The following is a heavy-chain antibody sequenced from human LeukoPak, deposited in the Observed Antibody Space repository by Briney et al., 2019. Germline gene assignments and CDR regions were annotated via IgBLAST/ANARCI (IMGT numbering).Heavy chain of an antibody. CDR2: ILLDGSKE. D-gene: IGHD6-6*01. V-gene: IGHV3-33*01. Sequence: GGSLRLSCASGFTFSRYGMHWVRQAPGKGLEWVAVILLDGSKEFYTDSVKGRFTISRDNSKNMLYLQMNSLRAEDTAVYYCARVSSSSSAMDVWGKGTTVTVSS. J-gene: IGHJ6*03. CDR1: GFTFSRYG. CDR3: ARVSSSSSAMDV.